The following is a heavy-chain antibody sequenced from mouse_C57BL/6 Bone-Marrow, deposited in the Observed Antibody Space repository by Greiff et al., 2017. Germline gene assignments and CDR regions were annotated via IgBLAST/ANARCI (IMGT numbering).Heavy chain of an antibody. D-gene: IGHD2-4*01. J-gene: IGHJ2*01. CDR2: ISYSGST. CDR3: ASYYDYGGNYFDY. CDR1: GYSITSDY. V-gene: IGHV3-8*01. Sequence: EVKLVESGPGLAKPSQTLSLTCSVTGYSITSDYWNWIRKFPGNKLEYMGYISYSGSTYYNPSLKSRISITRDTSKNQYYLQLNSVTTEDTATYYCASYYDYGGNYFDYWGQGTTLTVSS.